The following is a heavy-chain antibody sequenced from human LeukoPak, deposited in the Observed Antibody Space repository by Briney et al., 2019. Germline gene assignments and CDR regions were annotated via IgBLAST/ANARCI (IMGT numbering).Heavy chain of an antibody. CDR1: GFTFSSYW. V-gene: IGHV3-74*01. J-gene: IGHJ4*02. CDR3: ARDRWGYSYGGD. D-gene: IGHD5-18*01. Sequence: GGSLRLSCAASGFTFSSYWMHWVRQVPGKGLVWVSRINSDGSSRSYVDSVMGRFTISRDNAKNTLYLQMNSLRAEDTAVYYCARDRWGYSYGGDWGQGTLVTVSS. CDR2: INSDGSSR.